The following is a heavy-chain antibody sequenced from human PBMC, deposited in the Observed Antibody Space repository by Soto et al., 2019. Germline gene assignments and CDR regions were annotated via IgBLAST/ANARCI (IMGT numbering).Heavy chain of an antibody. CDR1: GFTFSSYS. V-gene: IGHV3-48*02. CDR3: ARSKPNVGGMDV. Sequence: GGSLRLSCAASGFTFSSYSMNWVRQAPGKGLEWVSYISSSSSTIYYADSVKGRFTISRDNAKNSLYLQMNSLSDEDTAVYYCARSKPNVGGMDVWGQGTTVTVSS. CDR2: ISSSSSTI. J-gene: IGHJ6*02. D-gene: IGHD1-26*01.